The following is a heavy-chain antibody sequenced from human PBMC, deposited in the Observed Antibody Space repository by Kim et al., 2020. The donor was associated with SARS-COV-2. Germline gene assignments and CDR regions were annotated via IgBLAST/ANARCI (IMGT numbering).Heavy chain of an antibody. CDR3: ARAPYSSSSRYYYYGMDV. V-gene: IGHV3-74*01. CDR1: GFTFSSYW. J-gene: IGHJ6*02. Sequence: GGSLRLSCAASGFTFSSYWMHWVRQAPGKGLVWVSRINSDGSSTSYADSVKGRFTISRDNAKNTLYLQMNSLRAEDTAVYYCARAPYSSSSRYYYYGMDVWGQGTTVTVSS. CDR2: INSDGSST. D-gene: IGHD6-13*01.